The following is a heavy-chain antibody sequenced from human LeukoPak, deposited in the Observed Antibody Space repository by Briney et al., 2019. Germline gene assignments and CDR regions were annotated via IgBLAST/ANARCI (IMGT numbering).Heavy chain of an antibody. Sequence: SLRLSCAASGFTFSSYWMHWVRQAPGKGLEWVAVISYDGSNKYYADSVKGRFTISRDNSKNTLYLQMNSLRAEDTAVYYCAKQERWLQLRGVDYWGQGTLVTVSS. V-gene: IGHV3-30*18. CDR3: AKQERWLQLRGVDY. J-gene: IGHJ4*02. CDR1: GFTFSSYW. D-gene: IGHD5-24*01. CDR2: ISYDGSNK.